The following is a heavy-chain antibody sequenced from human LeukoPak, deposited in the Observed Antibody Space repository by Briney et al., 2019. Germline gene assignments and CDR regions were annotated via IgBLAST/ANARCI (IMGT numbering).Heavy chain of an antibody. J-gene: IGHJ4*02. CDR3: AKDRAIVGATMGTFDY. D-gene: IGHD1-26*01. CDR2: ISYDGSNK. Sequence: GGSLRLSCAASGFTFSSYGMHWVRQAPGKGLEWVAVISYDGSNKYYADSVKGRFTISRDNSKNTLYLQMNSLRAEDTAVYYCAKDRAIVGATMGTFDYWGQGTLVTVSS. V-gene: IGHV3-30*18. CDR1: GFTFSSYG.